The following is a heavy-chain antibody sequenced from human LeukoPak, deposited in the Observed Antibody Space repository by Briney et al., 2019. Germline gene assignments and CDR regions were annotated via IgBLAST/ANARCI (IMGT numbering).Heavy chain of an antibody. Sequence: GGSLRLSCAASGFTFSSYAMSWVRQAPGKGLEWVSAISGSGGSTYYADSVKGRFIISRDNSKNTLYMQMNSLRAEDTAIYYCAKVDVGYYFEYWGQGTLVTVSS. J-gene: IGHJ4*02. CDR2: ISGSGGST. D-gene: IGHD1-26*01. CDR1: GFTFSSYA. V-gene: IGHV3-23*01. CDR3: AKVDVGYYFEY.